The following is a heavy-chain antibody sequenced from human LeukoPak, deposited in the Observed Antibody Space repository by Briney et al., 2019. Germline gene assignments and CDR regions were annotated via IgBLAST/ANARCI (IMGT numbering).Heavy chain of an antibody. V-gene: IGHV3-23*01. CDR3: EQVKFYFDN. Sequence: GGSLRLSCAASGFSLSSYAMSWVRQAPGKGLEWVSHISHDGGSTYYADSVKGRFTISRDNSRNTLYLQMSSLKDEDTAIYYCEQVKFYFDNWGQGTLVTVSS. J-gene: IGHJ4*02. CDR2: ISHDGGST. CDR1: GFSLSSYA.